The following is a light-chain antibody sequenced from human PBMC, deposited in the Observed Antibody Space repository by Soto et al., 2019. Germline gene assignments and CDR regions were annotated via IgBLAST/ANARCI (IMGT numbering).Light chain of an antibody. CDR2: GAS. V-gene: IGKV3-20*01. J-gene: IGKJ4*01. CDR1: QSVSNNY. Sequence: IVLTQSPGTLSLSPGERATLSCRASQSVSNNYLAWYHQKPGQAPRLLIYGASTRATGIPDRFSGSGSGTDFTLTISSLEPEDFAVYYCQQYLNSLTSGGGTKVEIK. CDR3: QQYLNSLT.